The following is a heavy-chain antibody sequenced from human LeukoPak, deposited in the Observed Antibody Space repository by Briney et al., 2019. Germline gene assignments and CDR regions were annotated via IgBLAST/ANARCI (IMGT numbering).Heavy chain of an antibody. J-gene: IGHJ2*01. CDR3: FDL. V-gene: IGHV4-4*09. CDR1: GDSIIGYY. Sequence: SETLSLTCTVSGDSIIGYYWSWIRQSPGKGLEWIGYIYNTVDTNYNPSLKSRVTVSVDMSKKQFSLRLTSVTAADTAVYWNFDLWGRGTLVTVSS. CDR2: IYNTVDT.